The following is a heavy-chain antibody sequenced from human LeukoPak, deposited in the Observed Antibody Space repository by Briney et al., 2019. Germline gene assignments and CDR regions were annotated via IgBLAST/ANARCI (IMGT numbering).Heavy chain of an antibody. CDR1: GYTFTSYA. V-gene: IGHV7-4-1*02. CDR3: AREEYDILTGPGRTAGMDV. D-gene: IGHD3-9*01. Sequence: GASVKVSCKASGYTFTSYAMNWVRQAPGQGLEWMGWINTNTGNPTYAQGFTGRFVFSLDTSVGTAYLQISSLKAEDTAVYYCAREEYDILTGPGRTAGMDVWGQGTTVTVSS. CDR2: INTNTGNP. J-gene: IGHJ6*02.